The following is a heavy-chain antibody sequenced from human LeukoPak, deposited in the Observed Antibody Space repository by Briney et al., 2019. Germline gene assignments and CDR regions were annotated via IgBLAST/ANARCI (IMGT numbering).Heavy chain of an antibody. J-gene: IGHJ4*02. D-gene: IGHD6-6*01. CDR3: ARGISSSSSFDY. CDR2: IIPIFGTA. CDR1: GGTFSSYA. V-gene: IGHV1-69*13. Sequence: ASVKVSCKASGGTFSSYAISWVRQAPGQGLEWMGGIIPIFGTANYAQKFQGRVTITADESTSTAYMELSGLRSEDTAVYYCARGISSSSSFDYWGQGTLVTVSS.